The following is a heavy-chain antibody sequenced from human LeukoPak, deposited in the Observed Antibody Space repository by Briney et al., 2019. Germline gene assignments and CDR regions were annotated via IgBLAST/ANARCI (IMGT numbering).Heavy chain of an antibody. CDR1: GGTFSSYA. V-gene: IGHV7-4-1*02. D-gene: IGHD3-22*01. Sequence: ASVKVSCKASGGTFSSYAITWVRQAPGQGLEWMGWINTNTGNPTYAQGFTGRFVFSLDTSVSTAYLQISSLKAEDTAVYYCAREWHYYGSSGYPLRRYFDLWGRGTLVTVSS. CDR3: AREWHYYGSSGYPLRRYFDL. J-gene: IGHJ2*01. CDR2: INTNTGNP.